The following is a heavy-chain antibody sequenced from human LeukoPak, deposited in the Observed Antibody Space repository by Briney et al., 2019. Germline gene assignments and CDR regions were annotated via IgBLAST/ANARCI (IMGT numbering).Heavy chain of an antibody. CDR1: GFTYSSYE. CDR3: ARAKLYYYDSSGYYSGFDY. CDR2: ISSSGNTI. Sequence: PGGSLRLSCAASGFTYSSYEMNWLRQAPGKGLEWVSYISSSGNTIYYADSVKGRFTISRDNAKNSLYLQMNSLRAEDTAVYYCARAKLYYYDSSGYYSGFDYWGQGTLVTVSS. D-gene: IGHD3-22*01. J-gene: IGHJ4*02. V-gene: IGHV3-48*03.